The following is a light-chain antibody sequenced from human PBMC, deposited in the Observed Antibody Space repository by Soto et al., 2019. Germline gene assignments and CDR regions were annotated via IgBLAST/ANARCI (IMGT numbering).Light chain of an antibody. CDR3: QQYENSVMYT. V-gene: IGKV3-20*01. J-gene: IGKJ2*01. CDR2: DVS. CDR1: QSVRSSF. Sequence: EIVLTQSPATLSLSPGERATLSCRASQSVRSSFFAWYQQKPGQAPRLLIYDVSIRATGIPDRFSGSGSGTDFTLTIIRLEPEEFAVYFCQQYENSVMYTFGQGTKLQIK.